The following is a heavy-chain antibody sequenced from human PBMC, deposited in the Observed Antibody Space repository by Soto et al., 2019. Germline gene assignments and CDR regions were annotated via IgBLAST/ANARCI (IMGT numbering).Heavy chain of an antibody. CDR2: IIPIFGTA. D-gene: IGHD4-17*01. V-gene: IGHV1-69*12. Sequence: QVQLVQSGAEVKKLGSSVKVSCKASGGTFSSYAISWVRQAPGQGLEWMGGIIPIFGTANYAQKFQGRVTITADESTSTAYMELSSLRSEDTAVYYCARDGHDYGDYHSAWYFDLWGRGTLVTVSS. J-gene: IGHJ2*01. CDR1: GGTFSSYA. CDR3: ARDGHDYGDYHSAWYFDL.